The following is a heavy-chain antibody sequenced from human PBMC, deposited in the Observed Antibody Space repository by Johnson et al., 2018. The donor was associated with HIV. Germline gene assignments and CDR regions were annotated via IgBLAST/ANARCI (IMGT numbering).Heavy chain of an antibody. CDR2: LSWNSGSI. D-gene: IGHD3-9*01. V-gene: IGHV3-9*01. Sequence: VQLVESGGVVVQTGGSLRLSCAASGFTVDDDTIQWVRQVPGTGLEWVSGLSWNSGSIGYADSVKGRFTISRDNSKNTLYLQISNLRVEDTAVYYCATHVTDYIDTLTDDAFDFWGPGTTVTVS. J-gene: IGHJ3*01. CDR3: ATHVTDYIDTLTDDAFDF. CDR1: GFTVDDDT.